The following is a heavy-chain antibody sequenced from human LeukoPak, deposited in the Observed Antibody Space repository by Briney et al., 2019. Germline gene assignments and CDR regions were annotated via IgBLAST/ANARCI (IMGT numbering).Heavy chain of an antibody. V-gene: IGHV1-8*01. CDR2: MNPNSGNT. CDR1: GYTFTSYD. CDR3: AIGDTPANGKYYDFWSGFYYYYYMDV. D-gene: IGHD3-3*01. J-gene: IGHJ6*03. Sequence: ASVTVSFKSSGYTFTSYDINWVRQATGQGLEWMGWMNPNSGNTGYAQKFQGRVTMTRNTSISTAYMELSRVRSEDTAVYYSAIGDTPANGKYYDFWSGFYYYYYMDVWGKGTTVTVSS.